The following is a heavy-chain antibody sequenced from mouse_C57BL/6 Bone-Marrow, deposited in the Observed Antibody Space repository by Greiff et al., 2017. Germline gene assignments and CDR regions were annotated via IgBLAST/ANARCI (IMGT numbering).Heavy chain of an antibody. V-gene: IGHV1-80*01. CDR3: ARSSGDGYDVWYFDV. CDR1: GYAFSSYW. J-gene: IGHJ1*03. D-gene: IGHD2-2*01. Sequence: QVQLQQSGAELVKPGASVKISCKASGYAFSSYWMNWVKQRPGKGLEWIGQIYPGDGDTNYNGKFKGKATLTADKSSSTAYMQLSSLTSEDSAVYFCARSSGDGYDVWYFDVWGTGTTVTVSS. CDR2: IYPGDGDT.